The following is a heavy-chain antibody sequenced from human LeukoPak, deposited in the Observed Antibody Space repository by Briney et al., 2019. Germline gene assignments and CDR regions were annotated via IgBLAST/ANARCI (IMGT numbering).Heavy chain of an antibody. J-gene: IGHJ4*02. CDR3: ARDDYGDYVSGLRGDY. V-gene: IGHV3-33*01. Sequence: GGSLRLSCAASGFTFSSYGMHWVRQAPGKGLEWVAVIWYDGSNKYYADSVKGRFTISRDNSKNTLYLQMNSLRAEDTAVYYCARDDYGDYVSGLRGDYWGQGTLVTVSS. D-gene: IGHD4-17*01. CDR2: IWYDGSNK. CDR1: GFTFSSYG.